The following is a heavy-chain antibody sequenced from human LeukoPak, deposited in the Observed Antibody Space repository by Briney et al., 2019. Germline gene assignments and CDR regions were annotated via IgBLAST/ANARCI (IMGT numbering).Heavy chain of an antibody. Sequence: SGGSLRLSCAASGFTFSSYAMSWVRQAPGKRLEWVSAISGSGGSTYYADSVKGRFTISRDNSKNTLYLQMNSLRAEDTAVYYCAKPYDFWSGYYGDYWGQGTLVTVSS. D-gene: IGHD3-3*01. CDR3: AKPYDFWSGYYGDY. CDR1: GFTFSSYA. CDR2: ISGSGGST. J-gene: IGHJ4*02. V-gene: IGHV3-23*01.